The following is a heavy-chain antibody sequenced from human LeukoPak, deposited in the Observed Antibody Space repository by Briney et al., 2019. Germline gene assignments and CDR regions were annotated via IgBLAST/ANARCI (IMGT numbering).Heavy chain of an antibody. CDR2: ISPYNGYT. V-gene: IGHV1-18*04. D-gene: IGHD2-2*01. Sequence: GASVKVSCNTSGHPFRIYSIGWVRQAPGQGLEWRGWISPYNGYTKYAQTLQRRLTLSTDTSTSIAYMELRSLTSDDTAVYSCARRGRYCSSSSCYHDAFDVWGQGTMVTVSS. CDR3: ARRGRYCSSSSCYHDAFDV. J-gene: IGHJ3*01. CDR1: GHPFRIYS.